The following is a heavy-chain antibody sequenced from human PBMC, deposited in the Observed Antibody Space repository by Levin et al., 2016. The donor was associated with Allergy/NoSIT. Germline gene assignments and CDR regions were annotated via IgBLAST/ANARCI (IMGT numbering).Heavy chain of an antibody. CDR3: ARGHFGLDV. CDR2: IKRDESEK. Sequence: GESLKISCAASGFTFSSHYMSWVRQAPGKGLEWVAYIKRDESEKYYVDSVKGRFTISRDNAKNSVYLQMNSLRAEDTAVYYCARGHFGLDVWGQGTTVTVSS. J-gene: IGHJ6*02. CDR1: GFTFSSHY. V-gene: IGHV3-7*04.